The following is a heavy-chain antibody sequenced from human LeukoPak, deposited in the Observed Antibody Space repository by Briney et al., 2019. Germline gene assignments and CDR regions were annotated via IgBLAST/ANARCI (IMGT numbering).Heavy chain of an antibody. D-gene: IGHD6-13*01. V-gene: IGHV4-34*01. CDR3: ARGISSSSPFDY. J-gene: IGHJ4*02. Sequence: PSETLSLTCAVYGGSFSGYYWSWIRQPPGKGLEWIGEINHSGSTNYNPSLKSRVTISVDTSKNQFSLKLSSVTAADTAVYYCARGISSSSPFDYWGQGTLVTVSS. CDR1: GGSFSGYY. CDR2: INHSGST.